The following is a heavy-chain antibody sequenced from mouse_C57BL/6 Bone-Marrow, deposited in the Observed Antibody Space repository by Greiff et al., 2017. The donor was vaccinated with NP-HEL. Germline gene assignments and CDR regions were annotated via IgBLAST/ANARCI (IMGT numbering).Heavy chain of an antibody. Sequence: EVQGVESGGGLVKPGGSLKLSCAASGFTFSSYTMSWVRQTPEKRLEWVATISGGGGNTYYPDSVKGRITIPRDNAKNTLYLQMSSLRSEDTALYYCARRTTVVANYFDYWGQGTTLTVSS. V-gene: IGHV5-9*01. D-gene: IGHD1-1*01. CDR1: GFTFSSYT. CDR2: ISGGGGNT. CDR3: ARRTTVVANYFDY. J-gene: IGHJ2*01.